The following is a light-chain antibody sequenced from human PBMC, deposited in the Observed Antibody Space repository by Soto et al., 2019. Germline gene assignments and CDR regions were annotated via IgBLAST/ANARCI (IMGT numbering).Light chain of an antibody. CDR2: DVS. Sequence: SALTQPASVSGSPGQSITISCTGTSSDVGGYNYVSWYQQHPGKAPKLMIYDVSNRPSGVSNRFSGSKSGNTASLTISGLQADDEADYYCSSYTSSSHVVFGGGTQVTVL. CDR1: SSDVGGYNY. V-gene: IGLV2-14*01. CDR3: SSYTSSSHVV. J-gene: IGLJ2*01.